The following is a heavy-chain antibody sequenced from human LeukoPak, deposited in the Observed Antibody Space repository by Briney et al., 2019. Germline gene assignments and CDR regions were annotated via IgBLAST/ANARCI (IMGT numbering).Heavy chain of an antibody. CDR2: INHSGST. D-gene: IGHD3-22*01. V-gene: IGHV4-34*01. J-gene: IGHJ4*02. Sequence: SETLSLTCAVYGGSFSGYYWSWIRQPPGKGLEWIVEINHSGSTNHNPSLKSRVSTSVDTSKNQFSLKLSSVTAADTAVYYCARAGNYYYDSSGYRLFDYWGQGTLVTVSS. CDR3: ARAGNYYYDSSGYRLFDY. CDR1: GGSFSGYY.